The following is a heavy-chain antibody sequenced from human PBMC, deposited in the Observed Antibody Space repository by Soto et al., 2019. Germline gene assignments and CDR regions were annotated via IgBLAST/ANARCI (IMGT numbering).Heavy chain of an antibody. J-gene: IGHJ4*02. CDR2: ISYDGNNK. CDR1: GFTFRSFT. V-gene: IGHV3-30-3*01. D-gene: IGHD1-1*01. Sequence: PGGSLRLSCTASGFTFRSFTMDWVRQAPGKGLEWVALISYDGNNKYYAESVKGRFTISRDNFKNTLYLEMSSLRPEDTAVYYCARDPTTRNYFDHWGQGTLVTV. CDR3: ARDPTTRNYFDH.